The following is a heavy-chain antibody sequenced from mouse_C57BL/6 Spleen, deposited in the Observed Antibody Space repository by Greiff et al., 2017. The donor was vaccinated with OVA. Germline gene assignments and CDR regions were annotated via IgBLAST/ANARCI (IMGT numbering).Heavy chain of an antibody. CDR3: TRPYYYGSSPWYFDV. D-gene: IGHD1-1*01. CDR1: GYTSTDYE. J-gene: IGHJ1*03. V-gene: IGHV1-15*01. Sequence: VQLQQSGAELVRPGASVTLSCKASGYTSTDYEMHWVKQTPVHGLEWIGAIDPETGGTAYNQKFKGKAILTADKSSSTAYMELRSLTSEDSAVYYCTRPYYYGSSPWYFDVWGTGTTVTVSS. CDR2: IDPETGGT.